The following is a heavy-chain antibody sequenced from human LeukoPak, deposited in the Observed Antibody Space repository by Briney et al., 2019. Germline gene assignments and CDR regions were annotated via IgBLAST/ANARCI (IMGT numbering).Heavy chain of an antibody. CDR1: GFTFSSYA. Sequence: PGGSLRLSCAASGFTFSSYAMSWVRQAPGKGLEWVSSISSSSSYIYYADSVKGRFTISRDNAKNSLYLQMNSLRAEDTAVYYCARSSRLDNFWFDPWGQGTLVTVSS. D-gene: IGHD1-1*01. V-gene: IGHV3-21*01. CDR2: ISSSSSYI. CDR3: ARSSRLDNFWFDP. J-gene: IGHJ5*02.